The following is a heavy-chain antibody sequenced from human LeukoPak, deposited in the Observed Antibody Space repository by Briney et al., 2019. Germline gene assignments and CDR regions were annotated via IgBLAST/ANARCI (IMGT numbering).Heavy chain of an antibody. V-gene: IGHV3-74*01. CDR1: GFAISSFW. Sequence: GGSLRLSCAASGFAISSFWISWVRQAPGKGLVWVSRINSDGSSTTYADSVKGRFTTSRDSAKNTPFLQMNSLRAEDTAVYYCARSINGYNSFDYWGQGTLVTVSS. J-gene: IGHJ4*02. CDR3: ARSINGYNSFDY. D-gene: IGHD5-24*01. CDR2: INSDGSST.